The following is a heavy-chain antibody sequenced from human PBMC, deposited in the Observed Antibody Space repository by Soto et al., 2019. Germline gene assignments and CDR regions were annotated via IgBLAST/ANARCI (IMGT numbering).Heavy chain of an antibody. Sequence: PWETLSLTCTSTGGSIIRGNSYWVWTRQPPGEGLEWIGSIYYSGSTYYKPSLKSRVTISVDTSKNQFSLKLSSVTAADTAVYYCARSAWNYYFDIWGQG. CDR2: IYYSGST. CDR1: GGSIIRGNSY. D-gene: IGHD1-7*01. CDR3: ARSAWNYYFDI. J-gene: IGHJ4*02. V-gene: IGHV4-39*01.